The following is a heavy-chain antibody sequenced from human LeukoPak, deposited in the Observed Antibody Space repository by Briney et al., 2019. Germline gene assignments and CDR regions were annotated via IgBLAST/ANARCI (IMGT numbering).Heavy chain of an antibody. J-gene: IGHJ6*03. Sequence: PSETLSLTCAVYGGSFSGYYWSWIRQPPGKGLEWIGEINHSGSTNYNPSLKSRVTISVDTSKNQFSLKLSSVTAADTAVYYCARFIPYYYYYMDVWGKGTTVTISS. V-gene: IGHV4-34*01. CDR2: INHSGST. CDR3: ARFIPYYYYYMDV. CDR1: GGSFSGYY.